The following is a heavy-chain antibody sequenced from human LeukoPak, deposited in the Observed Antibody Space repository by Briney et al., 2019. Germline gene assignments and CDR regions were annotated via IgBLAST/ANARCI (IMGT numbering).Heavy chain of an antibody. J-gene: IGHJ6*03. CDR2: ISSSSTTM. CDR3: AKRSDSGNYNMDV. Sequence: GGSLRLSCAASGFIFSGYSMNWVRQAPGKGLEWISYISSSSTTMYYADSVKGRFTISRDNSKNTLDLQMNSLRAEDTAVYYCAKRSDSGNYNMDVWGKGTTVAVSS. CDR1: GFIFSGYS. D-gene: IGHD1-26*01. V-gene: IGHV3-48*04.